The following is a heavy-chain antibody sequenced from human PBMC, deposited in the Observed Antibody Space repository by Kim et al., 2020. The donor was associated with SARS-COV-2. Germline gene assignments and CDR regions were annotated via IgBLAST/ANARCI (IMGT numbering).Heavy chain of an antibody. D-gene: IGHD2-2*01. J-gene: IGHJ3*02. V-gene: IGHV4-34*01. CDR2: INHSGST. CDR3: ARVRSFGADCSSTSCYWVSAFDI. CDR1: GGSFSGYY. Sequence: SETLSLTCAVYGGSFSGYYWSWIRQPPGKGLEWIGEINHSGSTNYNPSLKSRVTISVDTSKNQFSLKLSSVTAADTAVYYCARVRSFGADCSSTSCYWVSAFDIWGQGTMVTVSS.